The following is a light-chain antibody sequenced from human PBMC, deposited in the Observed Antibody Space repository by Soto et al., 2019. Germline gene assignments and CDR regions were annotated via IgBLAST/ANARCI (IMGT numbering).Light chain of an antibody. Sequence: GSQSGSGWLAWYQQKPGEAPRLLIYDASALPRGVPSRFSGSGSGTKFTLTIASLQPDDFAIYYCQQYDSFSGTFGRGTKVDIK. CDR3: QQYDSFSGT. V-gene: IGKV1-5*01. J-gene: IGKJ1*01. CDR1: QSGSGW. CDR2: DAS.